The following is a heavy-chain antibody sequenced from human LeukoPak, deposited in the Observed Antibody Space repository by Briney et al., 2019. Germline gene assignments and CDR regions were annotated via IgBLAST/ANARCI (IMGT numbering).Heavy chain of an antibody. CDR1: GFTFSSYW. Sequence: GGSLRPSCAGSGFTFSSYWMYWVRQAPGKGLVWVSRINSDGSSTSYADSVKGRFTISRDNAKNTLYLQMNSLRAEDTAVYYCARLRMGYYFDYWGQGTLVTVSS. V-gene: IGHV3-74*01. J-gene: IGHJ4*02. CDR2: INSDGSST. CDR3: ARLRMGYYFDY. D-gene: IGHD2-2*01.